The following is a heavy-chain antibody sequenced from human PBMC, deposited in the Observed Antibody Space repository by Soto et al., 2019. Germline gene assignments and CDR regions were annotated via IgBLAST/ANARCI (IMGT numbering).Heavy chain of an antibody. Sequence: QVQLQESGPRLVKPSETLSLTCTVSGGSISSYYWSWIRQPPGKGLEWIGYIYYSGRTNYNPSLKSRVTISVDTSKNQFSLKLSSVTAADTAVYYCARGYCSSTSCYIWDNWFDPWGQGTLVTVSS. D-gene: IGHD2-2*02. CDR2: IYYSGRT. J-gene: IGHJ5*02. CDR1: GGSISSYY. V-gene: IGHV4-59*01. CDR3: ARGYCSSTSCYIWDNWFDP.